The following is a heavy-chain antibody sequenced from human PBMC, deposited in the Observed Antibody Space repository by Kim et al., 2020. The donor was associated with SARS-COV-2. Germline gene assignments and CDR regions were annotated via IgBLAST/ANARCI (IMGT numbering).Heavy chain of an antibody. V-gene: IGHV1-69*13. Sequence: SVKVSCKASGGTFSSYAISWVRQAPGQGLEWMGGIIPIFGTANYAQKFQGRVTITADESTSTAYMELSSLRSEDTAVYYCARDGVDTAMVSDSYYYYYGMDVWGQGTTVTVSS. J-gene: IGHJ6*02. CDR3: ARDGVDTAMVSDSYYYYYGMDV. CDR2: IIPIFGTA. CDR1: GGTFSSYA. D-gene: IGHD5-18*01.